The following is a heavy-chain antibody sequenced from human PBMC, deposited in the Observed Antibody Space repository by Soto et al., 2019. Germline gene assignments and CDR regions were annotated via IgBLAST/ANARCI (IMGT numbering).Heavy chain of an antibody. V-gene: IGHV3-11*06. CDR2: ISNSGEDT. CDR3: TRHLRARGIVHDVFDI. D-gene: IGHD2-8*01. CDR1: GFSFSDYY. J-gene: IGHJ3*02. Sequence: PGGSVRLSCAASGFSFSDYYMTWIRQAPGKGLEWVSRISNSGEDTNYADSVQGRFTISRDNGKNSLYLQMTSLRAEDTAVYYCTRHLRARGIVHDVFDIWGQGTMVTVSS.